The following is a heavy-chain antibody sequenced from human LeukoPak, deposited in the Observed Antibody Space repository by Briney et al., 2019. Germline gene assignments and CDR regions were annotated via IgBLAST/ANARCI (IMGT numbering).Heavy chain of an antibody. CDR1: GGTIDTNIYF. CDR2: INYSGRT. CDR3: ARGAGVVPAAINWFDP. J-gene: IGHJ5*02. Sequence: PSETLSLTCTVSGGTIDTNIYFWGWVRQPPGKVLEWIGSINYSGRTNYNPSLKSRVAISVDTSKNQFSLKLSSVTAADTAVYYCARGAGVVPAAINWFDPWGQGTLVTVSS. D-gene: IGHD2-2*02. V-gene: IGHV4-39*02.